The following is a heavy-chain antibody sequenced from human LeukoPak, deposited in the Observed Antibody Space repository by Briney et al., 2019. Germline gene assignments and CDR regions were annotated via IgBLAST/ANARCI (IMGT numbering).Heavy chain of an antibody. V-gene: IGHV3-11*06. CDR3: ARDAKVAAAGNWFDP. Sequence: SGGSLRLSCAASGFTFSDYFMSWIRQAPGKGLEWVSYISTSSTYTNYAYSVKGRFTISRDNAKNSLYLQMNSLRAEDTAVYYCARDAKVAAAGNWFDPWGQGTLVTVFS. D-gene: IGHD6-13*01. CDR1: GFTFSDYF. J-gene: IGHJ5*02. CDR2: ISTSSTYT.